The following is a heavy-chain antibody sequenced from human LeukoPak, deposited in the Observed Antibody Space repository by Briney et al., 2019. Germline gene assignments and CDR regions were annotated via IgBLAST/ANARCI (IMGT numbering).Heavy chain of an antibody. CDR1: EYTFTDYY. CDR3: AFYYYGSGSFDY. V-gene: IGHV1-2*02. Sequence: ASVKVSCKASEYTFTDYYIHWVRQAPGQGLEWMGWINPNSGGTNYAQKFQGRVTMTRDTSISTAYMELSRLRSDDTAVYYCAFYYYGSGSFDYWGQGTLVTVSS. D-gene: IGHD3-10*01. J-gene: IGHJ4*02. CDR2: INPNSGGT.